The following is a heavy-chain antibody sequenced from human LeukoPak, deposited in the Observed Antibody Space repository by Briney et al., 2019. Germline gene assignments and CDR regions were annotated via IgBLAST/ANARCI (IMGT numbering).Heavy chain of an antibody. V-gene: IGHV3-23*01. CDR1: GFTFSNYA. Sequence: PGASLRLSCAASGFTFSNYAMSWVRQAPGKGLEWVSAITGSGGNTYYADSVKGRFTISRDNSKNTVFLQMNSLRAEDTAVYYCATWGDYDVLTGYYVSDYWGQGTLVTVSS. D-gene: IGHD3-9*01. J-gene: IGHJ4*02. CDR2: ITGSGGNT. CDR3: ATWGDYDVLTGYYVSDY.